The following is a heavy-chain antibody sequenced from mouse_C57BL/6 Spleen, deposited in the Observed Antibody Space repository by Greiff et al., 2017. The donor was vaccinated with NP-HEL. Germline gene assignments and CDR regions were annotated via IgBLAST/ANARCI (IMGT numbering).Heavy chain of an antibody. CDR2: IYPGSGST. CDR3: ARFDYGLGYFDV. V-gene: IGHV1-55*01. CDR1: GYTFTSYW. D-gene: IGHD1-1*01. J-gene: IGHJ1*03. Sequence: QVQLQQPGAELVKPGASVKMSCKASGYTFTSYWITWVKQRPGQGLEWIGDIYPGSGSTNYNEKFKGKATLTVDTSSTTAYMQLSSLTSEDSAVYYCARFDYGLGYFDVWGTGTTVTVSS.